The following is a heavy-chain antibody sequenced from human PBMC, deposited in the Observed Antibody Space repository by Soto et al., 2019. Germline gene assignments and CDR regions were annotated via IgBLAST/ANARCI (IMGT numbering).Heavy chain of an antibody. CDR1: GDSSSSGDYY. D-gene: IGHD6-13*01. CDR2: IYYSGNT. J-gene: IGHJ4*02. Sequence: SETLSLTCTFSGDSSSSGDYYLSWIRQPPGKGLEWIGCIYYSGNTYYNPSLKRRFSISVDTSKNQFSLKLSSVTAADTAVYYCAREKPYSSSWYHDYWGQGTLVTVSS. CDR3: AREKPYSSSWYHDY. V-gene: IGHV4-30-4*01.